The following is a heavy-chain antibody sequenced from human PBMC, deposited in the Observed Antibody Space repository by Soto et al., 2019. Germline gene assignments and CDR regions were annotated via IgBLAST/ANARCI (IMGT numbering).Heavy chain of an antibody. Sequence: EVQLVQSGGDLVQPGGSLRLSCKASGFTFSGYSVDWVRQAPGKGLEWIAYISGGGVPVYYADSVKGRFTISRDNAKNSLYLQLNHLRDEDTAIYYCARGRANYYFDFWGQGALVTVSS. D-gene: IGHD1-1*01. V-gene: IGHV3-48*02. CDR3: ARGRANYYFDF. CDR2: ISGGGVPV. J-gene: IGHJ4*02. CDR1: GFTFSGYS.